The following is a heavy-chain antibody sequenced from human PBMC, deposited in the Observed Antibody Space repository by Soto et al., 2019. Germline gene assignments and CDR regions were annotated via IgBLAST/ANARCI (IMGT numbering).Heavy chain of an antibody. V-gene: IGHV3-33*01. CDR2: IWYDGSNK. CDR3: ARCMYAAAAGPFDY. D-gene: IGHD6-13*01. J-gene: IGHJ4*02. CDR1: GFTFSSYG. Sequence: PGGSLRLSCAASGFTFSSYGMHWVRQAPGKGLEWVAAIWYDGSNKYYADSVKGRFTISRDNSKNTLYLQMNSLRAEDTAVYYCARCMYAAAAGPFDYWGQGTLVTVSS.